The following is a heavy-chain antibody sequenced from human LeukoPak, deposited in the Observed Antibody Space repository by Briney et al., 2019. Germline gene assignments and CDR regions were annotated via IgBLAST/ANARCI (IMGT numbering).Heavy chain of an antibody. V-gene: IGHV1-2*02. CDR1: GYTFTGYY. J-gene: IGHJ6*03. Sequence: ASVKVSCKASGYTFTGYYMHWVRQAPGQGREWMGWINPNSGGTNYAQKFQGRVTMTRDTSISTAYMELSRLRSDDTAVYYCARDPVTTLHYYYYMDVWGKGTTVTVSS. CDR2: INPNSGGT. D-gene: IGHD4-17*01. CDR3: ARDPVTTLHYYYYMDV.